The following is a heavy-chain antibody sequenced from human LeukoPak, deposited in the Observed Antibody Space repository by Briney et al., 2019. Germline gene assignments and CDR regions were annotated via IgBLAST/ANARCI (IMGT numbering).Heavy chain of an antibody. CDR3: ARVAVVPAATVWAFDI. CDR1: GGTFSSYA. J-gene: IGHJ3*02. V-gene: IGHV1-69*13. D-gene: IGHD2-2*01. CDR2: IIPIFGTA. Sequence: SVKVSCRASGGTFSSYAISWVRQAPGQRLEWMGGIIPIFGTANYAQKFQGRVTITADESTSTAYMELSSLRSEDTAVYYCARVAVVPAATVWAFDIWGQGTMVTVSS.